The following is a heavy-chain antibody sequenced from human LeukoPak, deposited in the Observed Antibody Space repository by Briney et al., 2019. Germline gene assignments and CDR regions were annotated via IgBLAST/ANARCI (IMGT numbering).Heavy chain of an antibody. CDR1: GYPFTAYV. J-gene: IGHJ4*02. D-gene: IGHD1-1*01. CDR3: VRTERDFDY. V-gene: IGHV1-3*01. CDR2: INAGNGNT. Sequence: GASVKVSCTASGYPFTAYVIHWVRQAPGQRLEWMGWINAGNGNTKYSQKFQGRVTITRDTSASTVYMELTSLRSEDTAVYYCVRTERDFDYWGQGILVNVSS.